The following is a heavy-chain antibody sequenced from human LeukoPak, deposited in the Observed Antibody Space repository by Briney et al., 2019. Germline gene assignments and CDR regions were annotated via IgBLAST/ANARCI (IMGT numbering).Heavy chain of an antibody. Sequence: SETLSLTCTVSGGSISTYYWSWIRQPPGKGLEWIGSIYYSGSTYYNPSLKSRVTISVDTSKNQFSLKLSSVTAADTAVYYCARSVYGDDAFDIWGQGTMVTVSS. J-gene: IGHJ3*02. V-gene: IGHV4-59*12. D-gene: IGHD4-17*01. CDR1: GGSISTYY. CDR2: IYYSGST. CDR3: ARSVYGDDAFDI.